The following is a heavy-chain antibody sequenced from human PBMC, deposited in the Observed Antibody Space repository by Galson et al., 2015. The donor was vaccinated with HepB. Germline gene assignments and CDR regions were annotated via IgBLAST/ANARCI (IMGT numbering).Heavy chain of an antibody. CDR1: GFTFSSYW. Sequence: SLRLSCAASGFTFSSYWMSWVRQAPGKGLEWVANIKQDGSEKYYVDSVKGRFTISRDNAKNSLYLQMNSLRAEDTAVYYCAREYSIDVYYYGSGRGVSFDYWGQGTLVTVSS. CDR3: AREYSIDVYYYGSGRGVSFDY. J-gene: IGHJ4*02. D-gene: IGHD3-10*01. V-gene: IGHV3-7*03. CDR2: IKQDGSEK.